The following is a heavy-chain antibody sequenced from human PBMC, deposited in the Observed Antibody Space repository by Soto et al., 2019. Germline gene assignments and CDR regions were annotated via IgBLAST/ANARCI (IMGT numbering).Heavy chain of an antibody. CDR3: AKDYYDSSGISEFDP. D-gene: IGHD3-22*01. J-gene: IGHJ5*02. V-gene: IGHV3-23*01. CDR2: ISGSGGST. Sequence: GGSLRLSCAASGFTFSSYAMSWVRQAPGKGLEWVSAISGSGGSTYYADSVKGRFTISRDNSKNTLYLQMNSLRAEDTAVYYCAKDYYDSSGISEFDPWGQGTLVTVSS. CDR1: GFTFSSYA.